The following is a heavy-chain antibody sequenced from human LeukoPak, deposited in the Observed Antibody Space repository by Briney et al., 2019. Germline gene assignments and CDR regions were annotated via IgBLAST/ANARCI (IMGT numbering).Heavy chain of an antibody. CDR2: IKQDGSEK. CDR3: AREHYFYHMDG. V-gene: IGHV3-7*01. J-gene: IGHJ6*03. CDR1: GFTFSSYW. Sequence: GGALRLSCAASGFTFSSYWMSWVRQAPGKGLEWVANIKQDGSEKYYVDSVKGRFTISRDNAKNSLYLQMNSLRVEDTAVYYCAREHYFYHMDGWGEGTTVTVSS.